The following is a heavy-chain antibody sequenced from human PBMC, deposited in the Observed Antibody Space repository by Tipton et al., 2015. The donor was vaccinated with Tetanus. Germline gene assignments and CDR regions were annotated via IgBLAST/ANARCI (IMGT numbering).Heavy chain of an antibody. D-gene: IGHD6-13*01. CDR1: GFTFSNSG. Sequence: QLVQSGGGVVQPGRSLRLSCAASGFTFSNSGMHWVRQAPGKGLEWVAIISYDGNYQSSADSVKGRFTISRDNSKSTLFLQMNGLRAEDAAVYYCIDTISWSAFDCWGQGSLVTVSS. J-gene: IGHJ4*02. CDR3: IDTISWSAFDC. CDR2: ISYDGNYQ. V-gene: IGHV3-30*03.